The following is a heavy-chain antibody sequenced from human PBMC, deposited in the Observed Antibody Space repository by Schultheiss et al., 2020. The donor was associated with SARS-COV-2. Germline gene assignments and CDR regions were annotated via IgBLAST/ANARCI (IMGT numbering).Heavy chain of an antibody. CDR1: GFTFSSYA. CDR2: IKSKTDGGTT. Sequence: GESLKISCAASGFTFSSYAMSWVRQAPGKGLEWVGRIKSKTDGGTTDYAAPVKGRFTISRDDSKNTLYLQMNSLKTEDTAVYYCTTDLTVTPSLYYYYGMDVWGQGTTVTVSS. D-gene: IGHD4-17*01. CDR3: TTDLTVTPSLYYYYGMDV. J-gene: IGHJ6*02. V-gene: IGHV3-15*01.